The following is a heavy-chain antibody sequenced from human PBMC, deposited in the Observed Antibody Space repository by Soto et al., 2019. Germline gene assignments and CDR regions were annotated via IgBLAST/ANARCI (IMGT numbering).Heavy chain of an antibody. CDR2: ISSSSIYI. Sequence: PGGSLRLSGAASGFTFSSYSMNWVRQAPGKGLEWVSSISSSSIYIYYADSVKGRFTISRDNAKNSLYLQMNSLRAEDTAVYYCARDAILGSHFDLLGRLTLLTVCS. CDR3: ARDAILGSHFDL. J-gene: IGHJ2*01. CDR1: GFTFSSYS. V-gene: IGHV3-21*01. D-gene: IGHD3-3*01.